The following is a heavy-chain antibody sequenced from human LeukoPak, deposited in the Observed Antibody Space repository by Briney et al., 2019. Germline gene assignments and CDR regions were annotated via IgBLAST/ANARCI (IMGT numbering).Heavy chain of an antibody. V-gene: IGHV3-23*01. CDR1: GFTFSSYA. CDR3: AKSPTDYYDSSGYNHYFDY. J-gene: IGHJ4*02. CDR2: ISGSGGST. D-gene: IGHD3-22*01. Sequence: GGSLRLSCSASGFTFSSYAMHWVRQAPGKGLEWVSAISGSGGSTYYADSVKGRFTISRDNSKNTLYLQMNSLRAEDTAVYYCAKSPTDYYDSSGYNHYFDYWGQGTLVTVSS.